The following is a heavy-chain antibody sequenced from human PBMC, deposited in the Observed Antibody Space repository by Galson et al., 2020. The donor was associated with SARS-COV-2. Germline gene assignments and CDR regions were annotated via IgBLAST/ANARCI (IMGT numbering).Heavy chain of an antibody. J-gene: IGHJ4*02. Sequence: QAGGSLSLSCAASGFTFSSYAMHWVRQAPGKGLEWVAVISYDGSNKYYADSVKGRFTISRDNSKNTLYLQMNSLRAEDTAVYYCARDLRGSYSYYFDYWGQGTLVTVSS. D-gene: IGHD1-26*01. CDR3: ARDLRGSYSYYFDY. V-gene: IGHV3-30-3*01. CDR2: ISYDGSNK. CDR1: GFTFSSYA.